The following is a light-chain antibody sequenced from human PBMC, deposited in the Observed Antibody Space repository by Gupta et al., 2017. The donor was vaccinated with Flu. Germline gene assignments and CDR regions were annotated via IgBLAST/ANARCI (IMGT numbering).Light chain of an antibody. J-gene: IGLJ1*01. CDR1: SIGSKN. Sequence: ALGQTARITCGGNSIGSKNVHWYQQKPDQATVLVIDRNSNRPAGIPGRFSGSNSGNTATPTISRAEAGDDDDYYCPVSDSNSYVFGTGTKVTVL. V-gene: IGLV3-9*01. CDR3: PVSDSNSYV. CDR2: RNS.